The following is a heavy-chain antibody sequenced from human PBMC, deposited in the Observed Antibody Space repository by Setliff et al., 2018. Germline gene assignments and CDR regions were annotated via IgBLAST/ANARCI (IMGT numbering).Heavy chain of an antibody. D-gene: IGHD3-16*02. J-gene: IGHJ4*02. V-gene: IGHV1-2*02. CDR2: INPKTGGT. CDR3: AGEPYDYIWGSYRSPYFDH. Sequence: ASVKVSCKASGYTFGGYYLHWVRRAPGQGLEWMGWINPKTGGTNYAQKFQGRVTMTRDASINTAFMHLSSLKSDDMAVYYCAGEPYDYIWGSYRSPYFDHWGQGALVTVSS. CDR1: GYTFGGYY.